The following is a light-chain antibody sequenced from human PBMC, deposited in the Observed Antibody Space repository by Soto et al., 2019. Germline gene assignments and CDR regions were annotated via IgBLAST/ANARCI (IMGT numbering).Light chain of an antibody. Sequence: QPVLTQPPSASGTPGQRVTISCSGSISNVGSNFVYWYQQLPGTAPKALMFRNSQRPSGVPGRFSGSKSGTSASLAISGLRSEDEADYYCAAWDDRLSGYVFGNGTKLTVL. J-gene: IGLJ1*01. V-gene: IGLV1-47*01. CDR3: AAWDDRLSGYV. CDR1: ISNVGSNF. CDR2: RNS.